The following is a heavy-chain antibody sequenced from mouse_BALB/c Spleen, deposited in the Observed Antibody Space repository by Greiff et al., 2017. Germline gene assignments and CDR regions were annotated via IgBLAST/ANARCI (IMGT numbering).Heavy chain of an antibody. J-gene: IGHJ2*01. D-gene: IGHD4-1*01. CDR2: ISTYYGDA. V-gene: IGHV1S137*01. CDR1: GYTFTDYA. Sequence: VQLVESGAELVRPGVSVKISCKGSGYTFTDYAMHWVKQSHAKSLEWIGVISTYYGDASYNQKFKGKATMTVDKSSSTAYMELARLTSEDSAIYYCARRANWDGKDYFDYWGQGTTLTVSS. CDR3: ARRANWDGKDYFDY.